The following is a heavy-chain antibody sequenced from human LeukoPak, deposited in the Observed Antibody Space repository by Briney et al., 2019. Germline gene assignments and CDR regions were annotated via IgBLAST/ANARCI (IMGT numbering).Heavy chain of an antibody. V-gene: IGHV3-33*08. J-gene: IGHJ4*02. D-gene: IGHD2/OR15-2a*01. CDR2: IWYDGSSQ. CDR3: ARDPTQYTTAWYSDY. Sequence: PGGSLRLSCAASGFTFSSYAMSWVRQAPGKGLEWVAVIWYDGSSQYYADSVKGRFTISRDNSKNTLFLQMNSLRAEDTAVYYCARDPTQYTTAWYSDYWGQGTLVTVSS. CDR1: GFTFSSYA.